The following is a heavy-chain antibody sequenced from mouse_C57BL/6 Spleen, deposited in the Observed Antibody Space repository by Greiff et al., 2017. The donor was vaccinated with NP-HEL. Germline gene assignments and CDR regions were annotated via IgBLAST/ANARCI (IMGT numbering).Heavy chain of an antibody. V-gene: IGHV5-17*01. CDR1: GFTFSDYG. J-gene: IGHJ1*03. CDR2: ISSGSSTI. Sequence: DVKLQESGGGLVKPGGSLKLSCAASGFTFSDYGMHWVRQAPEKGLEWVAYISSGSSTIYYADTVKGRFTISRDNAKNTLFLQMTSLRSEDTAMYYCAREDYCGSSYGYFDVWGTGTTVTVSS. CDR3: AREDYCGSSYGYFDV. D-gene: IGHD1-1*01.